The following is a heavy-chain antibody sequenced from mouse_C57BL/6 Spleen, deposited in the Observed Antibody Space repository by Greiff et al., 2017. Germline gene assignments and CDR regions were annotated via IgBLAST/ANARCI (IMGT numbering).Heavy chain of an antibody. D-gene: IGHD3-3*01. CDR2: IDPSDSYT. Sequence: QVQLQQPGAELVKPGASVKLSCKASGYTFTSYWMQWVKQRPGQGLEWIGEIDPSDSYTNYNQKFKGKATLTVDTSSSTAYMQLSSLTSEDSAVYYCARQKGTGFAYWGQGTLVTVSA. J-gene: IGHJ3*01. V-gene: IGHV1-50*01. CDR3: ARQKGTGFAY. CDR1: GYTFTSYW.